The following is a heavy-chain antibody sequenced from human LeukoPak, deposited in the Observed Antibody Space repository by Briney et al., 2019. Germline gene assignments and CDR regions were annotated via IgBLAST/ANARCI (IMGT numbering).Heavy chain of an antibody. J-gene: IGHJ4*02. CDR2: INPSGGST. CDR3: ARASYLPLFDY. Sequence: ASVKVSCKASGYTFTSYYMHWVRQAPGQGLEWMGIINPSGGSTSYAQKFQGRVTMTRDMSTSTVYMELSRLRSDDTAVYYCARASYLPLFDYWGQGTLVTVSS. V-gene: IGHV1-46*01. D-gene: IGHD5/OR15-5a*01. CDR1: GYTFTSYY.